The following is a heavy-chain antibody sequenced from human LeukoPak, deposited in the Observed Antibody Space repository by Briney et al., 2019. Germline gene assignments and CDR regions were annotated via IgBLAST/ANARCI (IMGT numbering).Heavy chain of an antibody. J-gene: IGHJ4*02. CDR3: ARDRQYYDYVWGSYRYKDPKYYFDY. D-gene: IGHD3-16*02. CDR2: INHSGST. CDR1: GGSFSGYY. V-gene: IGHV4-34*01. Sequence: SETLSLTCAVYGGSFSGYYWSWIRQPPGKGLEWIGGINHSGSTNYNPSLKSRVTISVDTSKNQFSLKLSSVTAADTAVYYCARDRQYYDYVWGSYRYKDPKYYFDYWGQGTLVTVSS.